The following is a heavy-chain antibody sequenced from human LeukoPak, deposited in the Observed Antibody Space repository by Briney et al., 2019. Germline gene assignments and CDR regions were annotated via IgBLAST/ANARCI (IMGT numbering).Heavy chain of an antibody. CDR2: IRYDGSNK. CDR1: GFTFSSYG. Sequence: PGGSLRLSCAASGFTFSSYGMHWVRQAPGKGLEWVAFIRYDGSNKYYADSVKGRFTISRDNSKNTLYLQMNSLRAEDTAVYYCAKIWAVDYDFWSGYYPFDYWGQGTLATVSS. D-gene: IGHD3-3*01. J-gene: IGHJ4*02. CDR3: AKIWAVDYDFWSGYYPFDY. V-gene: IGHV3-30*02.